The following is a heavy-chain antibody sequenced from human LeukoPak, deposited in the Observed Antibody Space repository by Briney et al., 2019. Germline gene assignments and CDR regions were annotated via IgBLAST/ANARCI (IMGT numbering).Heavy chain of an antibody. CDR3: ARDRGHYYDSSGYSNDAFDI. D-gene: IGHD3-22*01. V-gene: IGHV1-69*13. CDR1: GGTFSSYA. Sequence: GASVKVSCKASGGTFSSYAISWVRQAPGQGLEWMGGIIPIFGTANYAQKFQGRVTITADESTSTAYMELSSLRSEDTAVYYCARDRGHYYDSSGYSNDAFDIWGQGTMVTVSS. CDR2: IIPIFGTA. J-gene: IGHJ3*02.